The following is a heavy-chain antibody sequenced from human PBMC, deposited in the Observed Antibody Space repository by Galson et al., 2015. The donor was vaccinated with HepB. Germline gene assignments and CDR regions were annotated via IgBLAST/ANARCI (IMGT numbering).Heavy chain of an antibody. V-gene: IGHV1-69*01. D-gene: IGHD5-18*01. CDR3: ASGPGYSYGPASY. CDR2: IIPIFGTA. Sequence: SCKASGGTFSSYAISWVRQAPGQGLEWMGGIIPIFGTANYAQKFQGRVTITADESTSTAYMELSSLRSEDTAAYYCASGPGYSYGPASYRGQGTLVTVSS. J-gene: IGHJ4*02. CDR1: GGTFSSYA.